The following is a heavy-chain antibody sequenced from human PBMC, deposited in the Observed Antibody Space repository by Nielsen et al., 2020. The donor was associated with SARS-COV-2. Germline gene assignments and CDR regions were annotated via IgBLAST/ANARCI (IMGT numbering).Heavy chain of an antibody. D-gene: IGHD2-2*01. CDR2: IDPSDSYT. CDR3: ARSGGRQYHTFDY. CDR1: GYSFTSYW. V-gene: IGHV5-10-1*01. J-gene: IGHJ4*02. Sequence: KVSCKGSGYSFTSYWISWVRQMPGKGLEWMGRIDPSDSYTNYSPSFQGHVTISADKSISTAYLQWSSLKASDTAMYYCARSGGRQYHTFDYWGQGTLVTVSS.